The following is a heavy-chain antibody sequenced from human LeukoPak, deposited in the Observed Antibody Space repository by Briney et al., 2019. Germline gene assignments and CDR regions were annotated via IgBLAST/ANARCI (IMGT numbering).Heavy chain of an antibody. CDR1: GLTFRTYG. CDR2: IWNDGSSK. V-gene: IGHV3-33*06. CDR3: AKVLGGTGYFDY. J-gene: IGHJ4*02. Sequence: GRSLRLSCAASGLTFRTYGMHWVRQAPGKGLEWVAAIWNDGSSKHYGDSVKGRFTIFRDNSKNTVYLQMNSVRVEDTAVYYCAKVLGGTGYFDYWGQGTLVTVSS. D-gene: IGHD3-16*01.